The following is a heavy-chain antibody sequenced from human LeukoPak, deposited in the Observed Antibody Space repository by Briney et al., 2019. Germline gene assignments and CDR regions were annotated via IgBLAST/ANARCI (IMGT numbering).Heavy chain of an antibody. Sequence: GGSLRLSCAASGFTFSSYSMNWVRQAPGKGLEWVSSISSSSSYIYYADSVKGRFTISRDNAKNSLYLQMNSLRAEVTAVYYCARDRWFGEYYYYGMDVWGKGTTVTVSS. D-gene: IGHD3-10*01. CDR2: ISSSSSYI. V-gene: IGHV3-21*01. J-gene: IGHJ6*04. CDR3: ARDRWFGEYYYYGMDV. CDR1: GFTFSSYS.